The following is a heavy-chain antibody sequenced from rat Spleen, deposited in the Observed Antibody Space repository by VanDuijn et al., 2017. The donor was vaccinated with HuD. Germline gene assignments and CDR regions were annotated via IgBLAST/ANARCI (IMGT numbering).Heavy chain of an antibody. J-gene: IGHJ2*01. CDR2: ISSDGRRN. V-gene: IGHV5-29*01. D-gene: IGHD1-6*01. Sequence: EVQLVESGGGLVQPGRSLKLSCAASGFTFSNYDMAWVRQAPTKGLEGVATISSDGRRNYYRDSVKGRFTISRDNAKSSLYLQMDSLRSEDTATYYCARRHYGYTDYFDYWGQGVMVTVSS. CDR3: ARRHYGYTDYFDY. CDR1: GFTFSNYD.